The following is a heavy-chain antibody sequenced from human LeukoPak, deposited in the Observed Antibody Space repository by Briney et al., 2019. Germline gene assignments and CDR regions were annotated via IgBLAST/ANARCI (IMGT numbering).Heavy chain of an antibody. J-gene: IGHJ4*02. V-gene: IGHV3-7*01. Sequence: GGSLRLSCAASGFTFSSYWMSWVRQAPGKGLEWVANIKQDGSEKYYVDSVKGRFTTSRDNAKNSLYLQMNSLRAEDTAVYYCARESSGWYFDYWGQGTLVTVSS. CDR2: IKQDGSEK. D-gene: IGHD6-19*01. CDR1: GFTFSSYW. CDR3: ARESSGWYFDY.